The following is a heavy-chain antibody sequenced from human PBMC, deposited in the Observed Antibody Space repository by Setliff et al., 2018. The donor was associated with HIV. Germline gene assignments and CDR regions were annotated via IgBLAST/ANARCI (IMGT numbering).Heavy chain of an antibody. Sequence: PGGSLRLSCAASGFTFSNYSMNWVRQAPGKGLGWVSYISSRTITIYYADSVKGRFTISRDNAKNSLYLQMNSLRAEDTAVYYCARNRDYGDYSCAFDIWGQGTMVTVSS. CDR1: GFTFSNYS. V-gene: IGHV3-48*04. J-gene: IGHJ3*02. CDR3: ARNRDYGDYSCAFDI. CDR2: ISSRTITI. D-gene: IGHD4-17*01.